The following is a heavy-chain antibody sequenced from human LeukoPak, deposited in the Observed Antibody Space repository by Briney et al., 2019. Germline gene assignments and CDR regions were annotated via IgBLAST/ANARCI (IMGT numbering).Heavy chain of an antibody. CDR1: GFTFSSYA. CDR3: AKSRILRYFDWAGDY. D-gene: IGHD3-9*01. J-gene: IGHJ4*02. Sequence: GASLRLSCAASGFTFSSYAMSWVRQAPGKGLEWVSAISGSGGSTYYADSVKGRFTISRDNSKNTLYLQMNSLRAEDTAVYYCAKSRILRYFDWAGDYWSQGTLVTVSS. V-gene: IGHV3-23*01. CDR2: ISGSGGST.